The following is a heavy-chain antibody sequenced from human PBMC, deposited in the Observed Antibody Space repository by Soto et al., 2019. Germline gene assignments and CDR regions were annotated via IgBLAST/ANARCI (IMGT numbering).Heavy chain of an antibody. CDR1: GGSVSSGSYY. CDR3: ARNDAACDI. CDR2: IYYNGAT. V-gene: IGHV4-61*01. J-gene: IGHJ3*02. Sequence: QVQLQESGPGLVKPSETLSLTCTVSGGSVSSGSYYWTWIRQSPGKGLEWVGYIYYNGATSYNPSLKSQVTISRDTSKNQFSLKLTSVPAADTAVYYCARNDAACDIWGQGTMVSVSS.